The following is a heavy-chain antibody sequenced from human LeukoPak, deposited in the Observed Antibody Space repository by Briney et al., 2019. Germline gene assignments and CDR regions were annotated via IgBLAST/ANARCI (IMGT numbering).Heavy chain of an antibody. D-gene: IGHD1-26*01. CDR3: ARGSHRPSDAFDI. CDR1: GYTFTGYF. V-gene: IGHV1-2*02. CDR2: INPNSGGT. J-gene: IGHJ3*02. Sequence: ASVKVSCKASGYTFTGYFMHWVRQAPGQGLEWMGWINPNSGGTNSAQKLQGRVTMTTDTSTSTAYMELRSLRADDTAVYYCARGSHRPSDAFDIWGQGTMVTVSS.